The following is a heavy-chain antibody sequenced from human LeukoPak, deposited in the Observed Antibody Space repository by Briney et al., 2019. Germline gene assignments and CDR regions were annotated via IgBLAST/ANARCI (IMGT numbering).Heavy chain of an antibody. CDR3: ARDYSSGSGWLIYMDV. CDR2: STI. Sequence: GGSLRLSCAASGFTFSDYYMSWIRQAPGKGLEWVSYSTIYYADSVKGRFTISRDNAKNSLYLQMNSLRAEDTAVYYCARDYSSGSGWLIYMDVWGKGTTVTISS. J-gene: IGHJ6*03. D-gene: IGHD6-19*01. V-gene: IGHV3-11*04. CDR1: GFTFSDYY.